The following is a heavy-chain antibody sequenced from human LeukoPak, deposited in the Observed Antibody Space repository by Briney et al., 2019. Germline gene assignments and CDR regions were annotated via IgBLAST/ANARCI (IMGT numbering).Heavy chain of an antibody. D-gene: IGHD5-18*01. Sequence: PGGSLRLSCAASGFTVSTYAMSWVRQAPGKGLEWVSAISSGGSTYYADYVKGRFTISRDNSKNTLYLQMHSLRAEDTAVYYCAKWDTSMVDAFDIWGQGTMVTVSS. CDR3: AKWDTSMVDAFDI. CDR2: ISSGGST. J-gene: IGHJ3*02. V-gene: IGHV3-23*01. CDR1: GFTVSTYA.